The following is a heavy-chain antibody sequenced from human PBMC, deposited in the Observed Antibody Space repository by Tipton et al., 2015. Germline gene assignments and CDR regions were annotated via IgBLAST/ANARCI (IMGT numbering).Heavy chain of an antibody. J-gene: IGHJ4*02. D-gene: IGHD3-22*01. V-gene: IGHV4-59*12. Sequence: TLSLTCTVSGGSISSYSWSWIRQAPGKGLEWIGDFYFTGSTKYNPSLKSRVTMSVDTSKNQISLHLSSVTAADTAVYYCAREVWYYDSSGYDYWGQGTLVTVSS. CDR2: FYFTGST. CDR1: GGSISSYS. CDR3: AREVWYYDSSGYDY.